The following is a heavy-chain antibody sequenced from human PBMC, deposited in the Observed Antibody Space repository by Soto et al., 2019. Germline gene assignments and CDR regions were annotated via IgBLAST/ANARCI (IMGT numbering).Heavy chain of an antibody. CDR1: GYTFTNNR. CDR3: ARDPHGDGKYYGMDV. V-gene: IGHV1-18*01. J-gene: IGHJ6*02. D-gene: IGHD7-27*01. CDR2: ISAYNYKT. Sequence: QAQLVQSGAEVKKPGASVKVSYKSSGYTFTNNRLTWVRQAPGQGLEWMGWISAYNYKTMYAQKFQDSVTMTIDITTTTAYLDLKSLTSGDTSVYYCARDPHGDGKYYGMDVWGQGTTVTVSS.